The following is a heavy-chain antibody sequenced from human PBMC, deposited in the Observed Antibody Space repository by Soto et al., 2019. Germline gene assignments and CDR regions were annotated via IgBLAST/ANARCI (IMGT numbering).Heavy chain of an antibody. D-gene: IGHD6-13*01. CDR2: FDPEDGET. CDR3: ATVKEEAAGTGPSDAFDI. V-gene: IGHV1-24*01. CDR1: GYTLTELS. J-gene: IGHJ3*02. Sequence: DSVKVSCKVSGYTLTELSMHWVRQAPGKGLEWMGGFDPEDGETIYAQKFQGRVTMTEDTSTDTAYMELSSLRSEDRAVYYCATVKEEAAGTGPSDAFDIWGQGTMVTVSS.